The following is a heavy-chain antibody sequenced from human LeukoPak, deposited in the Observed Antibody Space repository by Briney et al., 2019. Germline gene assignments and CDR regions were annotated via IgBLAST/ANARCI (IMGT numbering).Heavy chain of an antibody. V-gene: IGHV4-30-2*01. Sequence: SQTLSLTCAVSGGSISSGGYSWSWIRQPPGKGLEWIGYIYHSGSTYYNPSLKSRVTISVDRSKNQFSLKLSSVTAADTAVYYCAREARNGNIDYWGQGTLVTVSS. CDR3: AREARNGNIDY. CDR1: GGSISSGGYS. CDR2: IYHSGST. D-gene: IGHD2/OR15-2a*01. J-gene: IGHJ4*02.